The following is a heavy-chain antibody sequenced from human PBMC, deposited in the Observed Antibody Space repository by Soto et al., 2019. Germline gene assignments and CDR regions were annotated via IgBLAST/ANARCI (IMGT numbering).Heavy chain of an antibody. V-gene: IGHV1-8*01. CDR3: ARENSGLYNWNVSYHYYYYMDV. CDR2: MNPNSGNT. J-gene: IGHJ6*03. Sequence: GASVKVSCKASGYTFTSYDINWVRQATGQGLEWMGWMNPNSGNTGYAQKFQGRVTMTRNTSISTAYMELSSLRSEDTAVYYCARENSGLYNWNVSYHYYYYMDVWGKGTTVTVSS. D-gene: IGHD1-1*01. CDR1: GYTFTSYD.